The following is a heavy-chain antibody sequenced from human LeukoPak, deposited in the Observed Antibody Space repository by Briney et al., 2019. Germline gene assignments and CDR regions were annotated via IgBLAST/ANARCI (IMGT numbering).Heavy chain of an antibody. CDR1: GGTFSSYA. D-gene: IGHD1-1*01. J-gene: IGHJ6*02. V-gene: IGHV1-69*13. CDR2: IIPIFGTA. CDR3: ARDLEPQSYHYYGMDV. Sequence: GASVKVSCKASGGTFSSYAISWVRQAPGQGLEWMGGIIPIFGTANYAQKFQGRVTITADESTSTAYMELSSLRSEDTAVYYCARDLEPQSYHYYGMDVWGQGTTVTVSS.